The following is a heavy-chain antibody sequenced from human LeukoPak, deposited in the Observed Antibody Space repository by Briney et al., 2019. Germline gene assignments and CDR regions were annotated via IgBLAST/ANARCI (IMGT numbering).Heavy chain of an antibody. J-gene: IGHJ4*02. CDR3: ARTLVAGPYSGDPSFDF. D-gene: IGHD5-12*01. Sequence: AETLSLTCVVSDYPINSCYHWGWIRQPPGKGLEWIGTIYHSGRSFYNPSLRRRVIISVDTSKNQFSLKVNSVTAADTAVYYCARTLVAGPYSGDPSFDFWGQGILVTVSS. V-gene: IGHV4-38-2*01. CDR2: IYHSGRS. CDR1: DYPINSCYH.